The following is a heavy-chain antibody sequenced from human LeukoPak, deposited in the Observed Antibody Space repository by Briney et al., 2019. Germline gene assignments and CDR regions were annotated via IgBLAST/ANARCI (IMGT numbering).Heavy chain of an antibody. J-gene: IGHJ4*02. D-gene: IGHD3-10*01. CDR2: INPNSGGT. Sequence: GASVKVSCKASGYTFTGYYMHWVRQAPGQGLEWMGRINPNSGGTNYAQKFQGRVTMTRDTSISTAYMELSRLRSDDTAAYYCASSPDGYGSGIDYWGQGTLVTVSS. CDR3: ASSPDGYGSGIDY. V-gene: IGHV1-2*06. CDR1: GYTFTGYY.